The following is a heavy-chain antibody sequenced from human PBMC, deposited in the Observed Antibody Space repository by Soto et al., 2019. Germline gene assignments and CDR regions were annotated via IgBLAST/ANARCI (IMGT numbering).Heavy chain of an antibody. D-gene: IGHD4-17*01. CDR2: ISSSSSTI. V-gene: IGHV3-48*01. CDR3: AREADYVNWFDP. J-gene: IGHJ5*02. Sequence: PGGFLRLSCAASGVTFISYSMNWVRQAPGKGLEWVSYISSSSSTIYYADSVKGRFTISRDNAKNSLYLQMNSLRAEDTAVYYCAREADYVNWFDPWGQGTLVTVS. CDR1: GVTFISYS.